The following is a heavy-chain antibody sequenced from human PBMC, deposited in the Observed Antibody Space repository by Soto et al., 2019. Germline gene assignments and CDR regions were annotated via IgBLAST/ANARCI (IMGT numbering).Heavy chain of an antibody. CDR1: GFTFDTNG. V-gene: IGHV3-23*01. CDR2: ISGSGGST. J-gene: IGHJ5*02. Sequence: LRLSCAASGFTFDTNGMTWVRQAPGKGLEWVSAISGSGGSTYYADSVKGRFTISRDNSKNALYLQMNSLRAEDMAVYYCAKGSMPKTLWYWFDPWGQGTLVTVSS. D-gene: IGHD2-2*01. CDR3: AKGSMPKTLWYWFDP.